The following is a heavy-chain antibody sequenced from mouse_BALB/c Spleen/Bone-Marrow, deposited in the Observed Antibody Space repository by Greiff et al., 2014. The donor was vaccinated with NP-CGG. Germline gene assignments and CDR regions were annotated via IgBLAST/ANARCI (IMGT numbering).Heavy chain of an antibody. V-gene: IGHV1-87*01. CDR3: ARDEHYFDY. CDR2: IYPGDGDT. CDR1: GYTFTSYW. Sequence: QVQLKQSGAELARPGASVKLSCKASGYTFTSYWMRWVKQRPGQGLEWIGAIYPGDGDTRYTQKFKGKATLTADKSSSTAYMQLSSLASKDSAVYYCARDEHYFDYWGQGTTLTVSS. J-gene: IGHJ2*01.